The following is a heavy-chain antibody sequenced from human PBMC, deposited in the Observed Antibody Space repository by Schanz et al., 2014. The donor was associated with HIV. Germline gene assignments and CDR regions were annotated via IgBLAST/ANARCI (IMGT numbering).Heavy chain of an antibody. D-gene: IGHD3-22*01. CDR2: MWYDESHK. CDR3: ARDVSHDSSGHYSDYYYGMDV. Sequence: QVHLVESGGGVVQPGWSLRLSCVASGFTFSTYGMHWVRQSPGKGLEWMAAMWYDESHKGYADSVKGRFSISRDNAKSSLFLQMNSLRDEDTAVYYCARDVSHDSSGHYSDYYYGMDVWGQGTTVTVSS. V-gene: IGHV3-33*08. J-gene: IGHJ6*02. CDR1: GFTFSTYG.